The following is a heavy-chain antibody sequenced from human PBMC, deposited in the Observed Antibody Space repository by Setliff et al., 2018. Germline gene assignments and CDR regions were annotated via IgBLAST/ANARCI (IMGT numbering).Heavy chain of an antibody. Sequence: ASVKVSCKASGYTFTSYYMHWVRQAPGQGLEWMGIINSSGDSTSYAQKFQGRVTMTRDTSTGTVYMELSSLRSEDTAVYFCVSLRGDGYNYFDYWGQGTLVTVSS. V-gene: IGHV1-46*01. CDR1: GYTFTSYY. J-gene: IGHJ4*02. CDR2: INSSGDST. CDR3: VSLRGDGYNYFDY. D-gene: IGHD5-12*01.